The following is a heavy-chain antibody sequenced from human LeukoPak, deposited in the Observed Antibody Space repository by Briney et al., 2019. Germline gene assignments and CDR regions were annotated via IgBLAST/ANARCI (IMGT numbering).Heavy chain of an antibody. D-gene: IGHD4/OR15-4a*01. CDR1: GFTFDDYA. Sequence: PGRSLRLSCAASGFTFDDYAMHWVRQAPGKGLEWVSGISWNSGSIGYADSVKGRFTISRDNAKNSLYLQMNSLRVEDTAVYYCVRGSYGDYEYWGQGTLVTVSS. J-gene: IGHJ4*02. V-gene: IGHV3-9*01. CDR3: VRGSYGDYEY. CDR2: ISWNSGSI.